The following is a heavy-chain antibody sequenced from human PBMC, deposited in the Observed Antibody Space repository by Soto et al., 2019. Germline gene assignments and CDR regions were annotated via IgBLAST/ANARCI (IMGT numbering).Heavy chain of an antibody. CDR3: ARSRRGAYSSGWYSLSGYYNYGIDV. CDR2: IYPGDSDT. CDR1: GYSFTNYW. V-gene: IGHV5-51*01. D-gene: IGHD6-19*01. Sequence: SLKISCKASGYSFTNYWIGWVRQMPGKGLELMGIIYPGDSDTRYSPSFQGQVTISADKSISTTYLQWSSLKASDTAMYYCARSRRGAYSSGWYSLSGYYNYGIDVWGQGTKVTVSS. J-gene: IGHJ6*02.